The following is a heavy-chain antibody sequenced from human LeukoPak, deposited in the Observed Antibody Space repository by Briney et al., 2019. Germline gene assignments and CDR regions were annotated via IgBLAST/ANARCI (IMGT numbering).Heavy chain of an antibody. Sequence: ASVKVSCKASGYTFTSYDINWVRQATGQGLEWMGWMNPNSGNTGYAQKFQGRVTMTRNTPISTAYMELSSLRSEDTAVYYCARILRFFRTLDVWGKGTTVTVSS. J-gene: IGHJ6*04. CDR3: ARILRFFRTLDV. CDR1: GYTFTSYD. V-gene: IGHV1-8*01. CDR2: MNPNSGNT. D-gene: IGHD3-3*01.